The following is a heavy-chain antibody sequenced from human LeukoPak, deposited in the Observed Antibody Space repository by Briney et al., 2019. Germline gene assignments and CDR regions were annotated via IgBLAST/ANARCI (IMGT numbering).Heavy chain of an antibody. Sequence: GGSLRLSCVASGFSFSLYSMNWVRQAPGKGLEWVSTISGDSSGNYIDYADSVKGRFTISRDNAKNSAFLQMNGLRDDDTAVYYCTREGGVGSWGQGTLVSVSS. J-gene: IGHJ5*01. D-gene: IGHD3-16*01. CDR1: GFSFSLYS. V-gene: IGHV3-21*01. CDR3: TREGGVGS. CDR2: ISGDSSGNYI.